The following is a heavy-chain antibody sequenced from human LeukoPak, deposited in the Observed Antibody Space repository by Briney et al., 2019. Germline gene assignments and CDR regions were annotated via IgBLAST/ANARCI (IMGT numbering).Heavy chain of an antibody. Sequence: SXRXSCXAXGXTFXNAWMSWVRQAPGKGLEWVGRIKSKTDGGTTDYAAPVKGRFTISRDDSKNTLYLQMNSLKTEDTAVYYCTTVLWKEPYWGQGTLVTVSS. CDR2: IKSKTDGGTT. D-gene: IGHD1-14*01. V-gene: IGHV3-15*01. CDR3: TTVLWKEPY. J-gene: IGHJ4*02. CDR1: GXTFXNAW.